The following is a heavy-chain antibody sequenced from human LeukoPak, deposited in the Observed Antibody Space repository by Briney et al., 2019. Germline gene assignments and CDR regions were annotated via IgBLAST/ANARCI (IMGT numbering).Heavy chain of an antibody. CDR2: IIPIFGTA. D-gene: IGHD3-22*01. CDR3: ARGPTLNYDSSGYSFDY. V-gene: IGHV1-69*05. CDR1: GGTFSSYA. J-gene: IGHJ4*02. Sequence: GASVKVSCKASGGTFSSYAISWVRQAPGQGHEWMGRIIPIFGTANYAQKFQGRVTITTDESTSTAYMELSSLRSEDTAVYYCARGPTLNYDSSGYSFDYWGQGTLVTVSS.